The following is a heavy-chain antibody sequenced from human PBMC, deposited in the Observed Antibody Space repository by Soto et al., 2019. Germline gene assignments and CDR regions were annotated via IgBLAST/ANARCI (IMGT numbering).Heavy chain of an antibody. CDR1: GYTFTTYG. CDR2: ISAYNGNS. J-gene: IGHJ5*02. V-gene: IGHV1-18*04. CDR3: ARDLYYGSGGYRWFDP. Sequence: ASVKVSCKASGYTFTTYGISLVRQAPGQGLEWMGWISAYNGNSNYAKNLQGRVTMTTDTSTSTAYMELRSLRSDDTAVYYCARDLYYGSGGYRWFDPWGQGTLVTVSS. D-gene: IGHD3-10*01.